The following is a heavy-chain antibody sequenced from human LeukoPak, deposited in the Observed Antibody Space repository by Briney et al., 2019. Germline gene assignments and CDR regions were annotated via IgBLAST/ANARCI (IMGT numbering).Heavy chain of an antibody. CDR1: GFTFSSFN. CDR2: IRHDGSDK. J-gene: IGHJ4*02. Sequence: GGSLRLSCGTSGFTFSSFNIHWVRQAPGKGLEWVAFIRHDGSDKYYADSVKGRFTISRDNSKNTLFLQVDSLRTDDTAVYYCAKDGGGADFFFDYWGQGTPVTVSS. D-gene: IGHD2-21*02. CDR3: AKDGGGADFFFDY. V-gene: IGHV3-30*02.